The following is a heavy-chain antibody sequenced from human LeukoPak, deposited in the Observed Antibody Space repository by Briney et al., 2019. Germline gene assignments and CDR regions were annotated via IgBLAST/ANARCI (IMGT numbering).Heavy chain of an antibody. CDR1: GLTVSSNY. CDR3: ARAPFYSSGWYVVFYFDY. Sequence: GGSLRLSCAASGLTVSSNYMSWVRQAPGKGLEWVASISSSRTYIYYADSVKGRFTISRDNAEDSLYLQMNSLRAEDTAVYYCARAPFYSSGWYVVFYFDYWGQGTLVTVSS. V-gene: IGHV3-21*01. CDR2: ISSSRTYI. D-gene: IGHD6-19*01. J-gene: IGHJ4*02.